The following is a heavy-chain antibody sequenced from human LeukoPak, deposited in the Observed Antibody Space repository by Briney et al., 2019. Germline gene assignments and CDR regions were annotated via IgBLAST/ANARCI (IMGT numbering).Heavy chain of an antibody. CDR3: ARAEYSGSYLFDP. J-gene: IGHJ5*02. CDR2: IYHSGST. V-gene: IGHV4-38-2*02. Sequence: SETLSLTCTVSGYSISSGYYWGWIRQPPGKGLEWIGSIYHSGSTYYNPSLKSRVTMSIDKSKNQFSLKVTSVTAADTAVYYCARAEYSGSYLFDPWGQGTLVTVSS. CDR1: GYSISSGYY. D-gene: IGHD1-26*01.